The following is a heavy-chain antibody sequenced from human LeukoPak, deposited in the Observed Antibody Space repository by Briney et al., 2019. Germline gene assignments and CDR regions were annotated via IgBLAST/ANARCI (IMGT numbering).Heavy chain of an antibody. CDR3: ARGGYSGYWGIDY. V-gene: IGHV1-46*01. CDR1: GYTFTSYY. J-gene: IGHJ4*02. D-gene: IGHD5-12*01. CDR2: INPSGGST. Sequence: GASVKVSCKASGYTFTSYYMHWVRQAPGQGLEWMGIINPSGGSTSYAQKFQGRVTMTRDMSASTAYMELSSLRSEDMAVYYCARGGYSGYWGIDYWGQGTLVTVSS.